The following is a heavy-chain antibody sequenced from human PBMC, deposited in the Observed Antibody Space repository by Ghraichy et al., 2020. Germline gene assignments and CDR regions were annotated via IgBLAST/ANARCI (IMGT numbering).Heavy chain of an antibody. Sequence: GGSLRLSCAASGFTFSSYGMHWVRQAPGKGLEWVAVIWYDGSNKYYADSVKGRFTISRDNSKNTLYLQMNSLRAEDTAVYYCAREAYYDILTGYSYGMDVWGQGTTVTVSS. CDR3: AREAYYDILTGYSYGMDV. J-gene: IGHJ6*02. CDR1: GFTFSSYG. D-gene: IGHD3-9*01. CDR2: IWYDGSNK. V-gene: IGHV3-33*01.